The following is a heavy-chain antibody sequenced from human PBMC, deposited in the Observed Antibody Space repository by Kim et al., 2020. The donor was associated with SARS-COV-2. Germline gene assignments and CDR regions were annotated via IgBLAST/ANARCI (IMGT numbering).Heavy chain of an antibody. Sequence: STYYNPSLKSRVTISVDTSKNQFSLKLSSLTAADTAVYYCAALSWNGIDYWGQGTLVTVSS. CDR2: ST. V-gene: IGHV4-39*01. CDR3: AALSWNGIDY. J-gene: IGHJ4*02. D-gene: IGHD1-1*01.